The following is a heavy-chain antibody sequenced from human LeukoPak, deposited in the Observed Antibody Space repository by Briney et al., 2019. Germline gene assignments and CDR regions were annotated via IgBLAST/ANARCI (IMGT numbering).Heavy chain of an antibody. Sequence: NASGTLSLTCAVYGGSFSGYYWSWIRQPPGKGLEWIGEINHSGSTNYNPSLKSRVTISVDTSKNQCSLKLSSVTAADTAVYYCARSDGYDILTGYYTGYYFDYWGQGTLATVSS. J-gene: IGHJ4*02. CDR3: ARSDGYDILTGYYTGYYFDY. V-gene: IGHV4-34*01. D-gene: IGHD3-9*01. CDR2: INHSGST. CDR1: GGSFSGYY.